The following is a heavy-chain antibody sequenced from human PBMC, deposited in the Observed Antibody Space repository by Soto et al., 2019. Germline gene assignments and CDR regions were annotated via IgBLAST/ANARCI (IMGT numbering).Heavy chain of an antibody. D-gene: IGHD6-6*01. Sequence: XETLSLTCSVYGWSFSGYYWSWIRQPPGKGLEWIGEINHSGSTNYNPSLKSRVTISVDTSKNQFSLKLSSVTAADTAVYYCARGRRIAARYYFDYWGQGPLVTVSS. CDR2: INHSGST. V-gene: IGHV4-34*01. CDR3: ARGRRIAARYYFDY. CDR1: GWSFSGYY. J-gene: IGHJ4*02.